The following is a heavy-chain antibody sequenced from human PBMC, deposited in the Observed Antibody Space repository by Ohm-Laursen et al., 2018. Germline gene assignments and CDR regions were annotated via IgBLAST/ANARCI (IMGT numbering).Heavy chain of an antibody. J-gene: IGHJ4*02. Sequence: GSLRLSCAASGFTFSGSAMHWVRQASGKGLEWVGRIRSKANSYATAYAASVKGRFTISRDDSKNTAYLQMNSLKTEDTAVYYCTLLGATTADYWGQGTLVTVSS. CDR3: TLLGATTADY. V-gene: IGHV3-73*01. D-gene: IGHD1-26*01. CDR2: IRSKANSYAT. CDR1: GFTFSGSA.